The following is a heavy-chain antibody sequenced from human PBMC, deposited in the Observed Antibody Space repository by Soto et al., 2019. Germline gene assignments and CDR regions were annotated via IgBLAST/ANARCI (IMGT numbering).Heavy chain of an antibody. Sequence: ASVKVSCKASGFTFTSSAVQWVRQAPGQGLEWIGWINPNSGATNYAQNFQGWATMTSDTSISTAYMELTRLRSDDTAVYYCVRVGLYDYIWGPWGQGTLVTVSS. CDR3: VRVGLYDYIWGP. J-gene: IGHJ5*02. CDR2: INPNSGAT. V-gene: IGHV1-2*04. CDR1: GFTFTSSA. D-gene: IGHD3-16*01.